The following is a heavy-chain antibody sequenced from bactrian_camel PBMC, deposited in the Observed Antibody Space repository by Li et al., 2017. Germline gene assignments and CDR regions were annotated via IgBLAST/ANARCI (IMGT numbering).Heavy chain of an antibody. V-gene: IGHV3-2*01. CDR2: ISGGSFT. D-gene: IGHD6*01. CDR1: GFTFSNYY. Sequence: QVQLVESGGGLVQPGGSLRLSCAASGFTFSNYYINWVRQAPGKGLEWVSSISGGSFTYYANSVKGRFTIARDNTKDTVYLQMLGLKSEDTALYYCAAGPWYTDEYRYWGQGTQVTVS. J-gene: IGHJ4*01. CDR3: AAGPWYTDEYRY.